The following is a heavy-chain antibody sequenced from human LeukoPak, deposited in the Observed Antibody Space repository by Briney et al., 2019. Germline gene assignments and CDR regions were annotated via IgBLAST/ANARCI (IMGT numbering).Heavy chain of an antibody. Sequence: ASVKVSCKASGYTFTGYYMHWVRQAPGQGLEWMGWINPNSGGTNYAQKFQGRVTMTRDTSISTAYMELSRLRSDDTAVYYCARIPNSRNYYDSSGYYYEDPWFDPWGQGTLVTVSS. CDR1: GYTFTGYY. CDR2: INPNSGGT. J-gene: IGHJ5*02. D-gene: IGHD3-22*01. CDR3: ARIPNSRNYYDSSGYYYEDPWFDP. V-gene: IGHV1-2*02.